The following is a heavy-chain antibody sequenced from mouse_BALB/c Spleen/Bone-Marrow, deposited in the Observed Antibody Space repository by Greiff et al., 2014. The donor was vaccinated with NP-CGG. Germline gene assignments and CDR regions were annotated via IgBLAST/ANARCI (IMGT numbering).Heavy chain of an antibody. CDR3: AGPFDY. CDR1: GYTFTSYW. CDR2: INPSNGRT. J-gene: IGHJ2*01. V-gene: IGHV1S81*02. Sequence: QVQLQQPGAELVKPGASVKLSCKASGYTFTSYWMHWVKQRPGQGLEWIGEINPSNGRTNYNEKFKSKATLTVDKSSSTAYMQLSSLTSEGSAVYYCAGPFDYWGQGTTLTVSS.